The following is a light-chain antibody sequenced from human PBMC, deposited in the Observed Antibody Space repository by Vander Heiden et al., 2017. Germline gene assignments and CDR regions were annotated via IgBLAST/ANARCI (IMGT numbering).Light chain of an antibody. Sequence: QSVLTQPPSVSADPGQKVTIPCSGSSSNIGSTYVSWYQQLPGTSPKLLIYDNNKRPSGMTDRVSGSKSGTSATLGITGVQTGDEAEYYCGTWDTSLSVVVFGGGTKLTVL. J-gene: IGLJ2*01. CDR1: SSNIGSTY. CDR2: DNN. CDR3: GTWDTSLSVVV. V-gene: IGLV1-51*01.